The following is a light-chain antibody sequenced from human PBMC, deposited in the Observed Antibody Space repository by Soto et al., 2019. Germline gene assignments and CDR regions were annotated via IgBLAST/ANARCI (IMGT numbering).Light chain of an antibody. Sequence: PGETATLSCRASQSVPKDYLVWYQHKPGQAPRLLIHGASSRATGIPDRLSGSGSGTDFTLTISRLEPEDFAVYYCQQSSISPLTFGGGTKVEIK. V-gene: IGKV3-20*01. J-gene: IGKJ4*01. CDR1: QSVPKDY. CDR2: GAS. CDR3: QQSSISPLT.